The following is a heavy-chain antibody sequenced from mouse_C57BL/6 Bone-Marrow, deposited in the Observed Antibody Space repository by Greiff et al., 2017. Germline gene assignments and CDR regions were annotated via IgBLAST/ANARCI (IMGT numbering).Heavy chain of an antibody. CDR2: IYPGDGDT. CDR1: GYAFSSSW. CDR3: APLTTVVARGFAD. V-gene: IGHV1-82*01. Sequence: QVQLQQSGPELVKPGASVKISCKASGYAFSSSWMNWVKQRPGKGLEWIGRIYPGDGDTNYNGKFKGKATLTAEKSSRIAYMQLSSLTSEDSAVYFVAPLTTVVARGFADWGKGTLVTVSA. J-gene: IGHJ3*01. D-gene: IGHD1-1*01.